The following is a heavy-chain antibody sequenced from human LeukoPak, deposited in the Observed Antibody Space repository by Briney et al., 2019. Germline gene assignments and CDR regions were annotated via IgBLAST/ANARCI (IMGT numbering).Heavy chain of an antibody. CDR3: ARDPTPRYCSGGSCYTHYGMDV. Sequence: KPGGSLRLSCAASAFTFTSYTMNWVRQAPGKGLEWVSAITSSRTYIYYAESVRGRFTVSRDNAKNSVYLQMNSLRAEDTGVYYCARDPTPRYCSGGSCYTHYGMDVWGQGTTVTVSS. J-gene: IGHJ6*02. CDR1: AFTFTSYT. V-gene: IGHV3-21*06. D-gene: IGHD2-15*01. CDR2: ITSSRTYI.